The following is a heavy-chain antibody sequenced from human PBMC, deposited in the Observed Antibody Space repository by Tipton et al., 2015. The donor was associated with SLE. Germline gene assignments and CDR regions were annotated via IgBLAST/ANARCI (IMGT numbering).Heavy chain of an antibody. D-gene: IGHD4-23*01. J-gene: IGHJ5*02. CDR3: ARDPLRDYGGQTAPES. CDR2: VYPGGTA. CDR1: GYSISRDYY. V-gene: IGHV4-38-2*02. Sequence: LRLSCTVSGYSISRDYYWGWIRQPPGGGLEWLGSVYPGGTAYYNPSLKSRVTVSVDTAKNQFSLKLTSVTAADTAVYYCARDPLRDYGGQTAPESWGQGTLVTVSS.